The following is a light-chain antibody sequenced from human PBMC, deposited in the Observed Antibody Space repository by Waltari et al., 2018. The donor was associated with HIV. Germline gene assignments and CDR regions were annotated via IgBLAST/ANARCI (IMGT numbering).Light chain of an antibody. Sequence: DIQMTQSPSSLSASVGDRVTITCRASQSISTYLNLDQQKPGKAPKLLIYGAFSLQSGVPSGFSGSGSGTDFTLTITSLQPEDFATYYCQQSYRIPLAFGGGTKVEL. V-gene: IGKV1-39*01. J-gene: IGKJ4*01. CDR3: QQSYRIPLA. CDR2: GAF. CDR1: QSISTY.